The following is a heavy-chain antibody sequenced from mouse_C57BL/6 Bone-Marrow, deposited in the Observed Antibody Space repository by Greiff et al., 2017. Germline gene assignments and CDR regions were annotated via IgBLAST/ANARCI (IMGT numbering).Heavy chain of an antibody. J-gene: IGHJ2*01. CDR3: AREGNYYGSSHFDY. CDR1: GYTFTSYW. Sequence: VQLQQPGAELVMPGASVKLSCKASGYTFTSYWMHWVKQRPGQGLEWIGEIDPSDSYTNYNQKFKGKSTLTVDKSSSTAYMQLSSLTPEDSAVYYCAREGNYYGSSHFDYWGQGTTLTVSS. D-gene: IGHD1-1*01. CDR2: IDPSDSYT. V-gene: IGHV1-69*01.